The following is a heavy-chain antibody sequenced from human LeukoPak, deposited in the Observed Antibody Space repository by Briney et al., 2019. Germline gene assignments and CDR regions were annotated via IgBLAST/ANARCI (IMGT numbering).Heavy chain of an antibody. D-gene: IGHD3-10*01. CDR2: INHSGSA. V-gene: IGHV4-34*03. Sequence: SETLSLTCAVYGGSFSGYYWSWIRQPPGKGLEWIGEINHSGSANYNPSLKSRVTISLDTSKNQFSLKVISMTAADTAAYYCTKSDGYGLIRICGRGTMVTVSS. CDR1: GGSFSGYY. CDR3: TKSDGYGLIRI. J-gene: IGHJ3*02.